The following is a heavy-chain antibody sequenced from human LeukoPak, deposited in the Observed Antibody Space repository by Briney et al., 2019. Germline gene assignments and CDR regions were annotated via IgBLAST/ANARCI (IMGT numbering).Heavy chain of an antibody. J-gene: IGHJ4*02. V-gene: IGHV4-61*02. CDR1: GYSINSGYY. CDR2: IYTSGST. Sequence: SETLSLTCTVSGYSINSGYYWSWIRQPAGKGLEWIGRIYTSGSTNYNPSLKSRVTISVDTSKNQFSLKLSSVTAADTAVYYCAREQQLYYFDYWGQGTLVTVSS. D-gene: IGHD6-13*01. CDR3: AREQQLYYFDY.